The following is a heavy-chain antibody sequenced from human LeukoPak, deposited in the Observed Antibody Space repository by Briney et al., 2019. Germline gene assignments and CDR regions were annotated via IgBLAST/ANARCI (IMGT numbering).Heavy chain of an antibody. J-gene: IGHJ4*02. V-gene: IGHV4-59*01. CDR3: ARQLGDRLLFDY. CDR1: GGSFSSYF. Sequence: SETLSLTCTVSGGSFSSYFWSWIRQPPGKGLEWIGYIYYSGSTHYNSSLKSRVTISLDTSRNQFSLKLSSVTAADTAVYYCARQLGDRLLFDYWGQGTLVTASS. D-gene: IGHD2-21*01. CDR2: IYYSGST.